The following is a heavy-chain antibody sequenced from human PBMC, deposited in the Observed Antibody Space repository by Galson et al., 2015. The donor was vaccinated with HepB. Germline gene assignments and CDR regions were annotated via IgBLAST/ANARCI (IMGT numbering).Heavy chain of an antibody. CDR2: IDWDDEK. V-gene: IGHV2-70*04. D-gene: IGHD6-19*01. CDR1: GFSLTTSGVR. CDR3: ARIRGWGDAFEM. J-gene: IGHJ3*02. Sequence: PALVIPTQTLTLTCTFSGFSLTTSGVRVGWIRQPPGKALEWVARIDWDDEKFYTPSLKTRLTISKDTSKNQVVLKMTNMDPVDTATYYCARIRGWGDAFEMGGQGTRVTVSA.